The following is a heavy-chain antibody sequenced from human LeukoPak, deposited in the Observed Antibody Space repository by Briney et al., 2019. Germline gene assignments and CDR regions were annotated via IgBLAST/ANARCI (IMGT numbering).Heavy chain of an antibody. CDR3: ARAFYYYDSSGYSDAFDI. Sequence: GGSLRLSCAASGFTFSDYYMSWIRQAPGKGLEWVSYISSSGSTIYYADSVKGRFTISRDNAKNPLYLQMNSLRAEDTAVYYCARAFYYYDSSGYSDAFDIWGQGTMVTVSS. V-gene: IGHV3-11*01. CDR1: GFTFSDYY. J-gene: IGHJ3*02. CDR2: ISSSGSTI. D-gene: IGHD3-22*01.